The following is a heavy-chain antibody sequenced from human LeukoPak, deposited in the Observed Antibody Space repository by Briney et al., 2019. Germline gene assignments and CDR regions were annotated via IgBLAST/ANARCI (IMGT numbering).Heavy chain of an antibody. V-gene: IGHV3-7*01. CDR2: IKQDGSEV. Sequence: GGSLRLSCAPSGFTFRSYWMSWVHQAPGKGLEWVAKIKQDGSEVYYLDSVKGRFIVSRDNVKNSLYVQMNSLRVEDTAVYYCARYTGWYFDYWGQGTLVTVSS. J-gene: IGHJ4*02. D-gene: IGHD2-8*02. CDR3: ARYTGWYFDY. CDR1: GFTFRSYW.